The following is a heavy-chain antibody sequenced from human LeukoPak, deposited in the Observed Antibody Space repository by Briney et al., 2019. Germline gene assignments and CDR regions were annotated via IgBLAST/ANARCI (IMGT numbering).Heavy chain of an antibody. CDR3: ENRPTYYYGSGSYLGE. D-gene: IGHD3-10*01. CDR2: ISSSSSYI. CDR1: GFTFSAYS. Sequence: PGVSLTLSCAASGFTFSAYSMNWVRQAPGKGLEWVSSISSSSSYIYYADSVKGRLTISKDNAKHSLYLQMNSLRAEDTAVYYCENRPTYYYGSGSYLGEWGQGTLVTVSS. J-gene: IGHJ4*02. V-gene: IGHV3-21*01.